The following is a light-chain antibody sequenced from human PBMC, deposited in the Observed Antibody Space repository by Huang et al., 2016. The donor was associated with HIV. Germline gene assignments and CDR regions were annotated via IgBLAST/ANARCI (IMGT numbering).Light chain of an antibody. V-gene: IGKV1-39*01. Sequence: DIQMTQSPSSLSASVGDRVTITCRASENIRRYLNWYQQKPGKPPKLLIHPASTLQSGVPSRFSGSGSGTDFTLTITSLQPEDFATDYCQGSLSIPHTFGQGTNLEIK. CDR1: ENIRRY. CDR2: PAS. J-gene: IGKJ2*01. CDR3: QGSLSIPHT.